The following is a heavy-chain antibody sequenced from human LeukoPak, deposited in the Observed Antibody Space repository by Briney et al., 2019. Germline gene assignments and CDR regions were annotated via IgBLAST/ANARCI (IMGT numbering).Heavy chain of an antibody. CDR2: IYYSGST. J-gene: IGHJ3*02. Sequence: SETLSLTCTVSGGSISSYYWSWIRQPPGKGLEWIGYIYYSGSTNYNPSLKSRVTISVDTSKNQFSLKLSSVTAADTAVYYRARGFFVGYCSSTSCYVQDAFDIWGQGTMVTVSS. V-gene: IGHV4-59*01. CDR1: GGSISSYY. CDR3: ARGFFVGYCSSTSCYVQDAFDI. D-gene: IGHD2-2*01.